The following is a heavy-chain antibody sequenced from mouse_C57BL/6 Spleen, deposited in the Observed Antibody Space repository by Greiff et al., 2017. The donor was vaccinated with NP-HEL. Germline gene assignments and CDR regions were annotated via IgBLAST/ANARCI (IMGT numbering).Heavy chain of an antibody. V-gene: IGHV1-69*01. CDR3: ALYCYGRGDVDV. CDR1: GYTFTSYW. CDR2: IDPSDSYT. Sequence: QVQLQQPGAELVMPGASVKLSCKASGYTFTSYWMHWVKQRPGQGLEWIGEIDPSDSYTNYNQKFKGKSTLTVDKSSSTAYMQLSSLTSEDSAVYYCALYCYGRGDVDVWGTGTTVTVSS. J-gene: IGHJ1*03. D-gene: IGHD1-1*01.